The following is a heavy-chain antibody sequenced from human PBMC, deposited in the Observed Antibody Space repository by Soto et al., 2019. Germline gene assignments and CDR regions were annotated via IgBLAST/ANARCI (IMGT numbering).Heavy chain of an antibody. J-gene: IGHJ4*02. CDR3: ARGEGRAAAGTSSH. V-gene: IGHV3-21*01. D-gene: IGHD6-13*01. CDR1: GFPFSRYS. CDR2: ISSSSSYI. Sequence: GWSLRLSCAASGFPFSRYSMNCVRQAPGKGLEWVSSISSSSSYIYYADSVKGRFTISRDNAKNSLYLQMNSLGAEDTAVYYCARGEGRAAAGTSSHWGQGTLVTVSS.